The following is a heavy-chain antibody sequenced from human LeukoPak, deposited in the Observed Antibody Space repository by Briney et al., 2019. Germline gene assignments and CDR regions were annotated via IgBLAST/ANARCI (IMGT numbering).Heavy chain of an antibody. V-gene: IGHV3-9*01. D-gene: IGHD5-18*01. CDR1: GFTFSSYA. CDR3: AKDSYGTAMVTTIFDY. Sequence: GGSLRLSCAASGFTFSSYAMSWVRQAPGKGLEWVSGISWNSGSIGYADSLKGRFTISRDNAKNSLYLQMNSLRAEDTALCYCAKDSYGTAMVTTIFDYWGQGTLVTVSS. J-gene: IGHJ4*02. CDR2: ISWNSGSI.